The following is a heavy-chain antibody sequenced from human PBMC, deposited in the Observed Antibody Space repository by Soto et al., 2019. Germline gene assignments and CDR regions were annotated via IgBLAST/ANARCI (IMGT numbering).Heavy chain of an antibody. CDR3: AGKRDYHGMEV. CDR1: GGSVSNSDYY. CDR2: IYYSGST. V-gene: IGHV4-39*02. J-gene: IGHJ6*02. Sequence: PSETLSLTCAVYGGSVSNSDYYWGWIRQPPGKGLEWIGSIYYSGSTYYNPSIKNRVPTRVHKSKNNFQLTMTFATAAASAVYSCAGKRDYHGMEVWGRGPTVTVSS.